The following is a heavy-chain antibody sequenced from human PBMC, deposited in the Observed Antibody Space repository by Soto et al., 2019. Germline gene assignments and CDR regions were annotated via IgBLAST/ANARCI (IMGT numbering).Heavy chain of an antibody. CDR1: GGTFVSSA. CDR2: IIPILGST. J-gene: IGHJ5*02. V-gene: IGHV1-69*01. D-gene: IGHD6-25*01. Sequence: QVQLLQSGAELREPGSSVRVSCTPSGGTFVSSAFAWVRQAPGGKIEWMGGIIPILGSTKYAEKFLGRLTIRADESSRTAYLELSSMTFDDTAVYFCAKKNPHGGSNKAWLDPWGQGTLVTVST. CDR3: AKKNPHGGSNKAWLDP.